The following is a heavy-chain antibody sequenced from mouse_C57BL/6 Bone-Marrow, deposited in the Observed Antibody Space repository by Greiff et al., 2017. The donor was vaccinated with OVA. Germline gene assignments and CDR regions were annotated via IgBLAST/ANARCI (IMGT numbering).Heavy chain of an antibody. V-gene: IGHV5-6*01. CDR3: ARLGSPLDY. J-gene: IGHJ2*01. CDR1: GFTFSSYG. D-gene: IGHD2-2*01. CDR2: ISSGGSYT. Sequence: EVMLVESGGDLVKPGGSLKLSCAASGFTFSSYGMSWVRQTPDTRLAWVATISSGGSYTYYPDSVRGRFTISRDNAKKTLYLQMSSLKSEDTAMYYCARLGSPLDYWGQGTTLTVSS.